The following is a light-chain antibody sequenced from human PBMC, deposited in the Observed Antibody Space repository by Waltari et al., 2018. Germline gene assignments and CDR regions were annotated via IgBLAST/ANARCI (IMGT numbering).Light chain of an antibody. Sequence: DVVMTQSPLSLPVTLGQPASISCRSSQSLVSSDGNTYFNWFHQRPGQSPRRLIYKVSIRDSWVPDRFSGSGAGTDFTLRISRVEAEDVGVYYCMQGIHRPWTFGQGTKVEI. CDR1: QSLVSSDGNTY. CDR3: MQGIHRPWT. J-gene: IGKJ1*01. CDR2: KVS. V-gene: IGKV2-30*01.